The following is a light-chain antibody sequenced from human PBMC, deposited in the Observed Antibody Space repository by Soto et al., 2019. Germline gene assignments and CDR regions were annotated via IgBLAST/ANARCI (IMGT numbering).Light chain of an antibody. Sequence: QSVLTQPPSASGSPGQSVTISCTGTSSDVGGYNYVSWYQQHPGKAPKLMIYEVTKRPSGVPDRFSGSKSGSTASLTVSGLQAEDEADYYCSSYAGSRVLVLGGGTKLTVL. CDR2: EVT. J-gene: IGLJ2*01. V-gene: IGLV2-8*01. CDR3: SSYAGSRVLV. CDR1: SSDVGGYNY.